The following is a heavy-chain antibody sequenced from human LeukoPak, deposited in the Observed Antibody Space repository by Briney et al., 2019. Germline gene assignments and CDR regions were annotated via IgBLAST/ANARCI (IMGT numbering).Heavy chain of an antibody. J-gene: IGHJ4*02. V-gene: IGHV4-30-2*01. D-gene: IGHD2-15*01. Sequence: PSETLSLTCAVSNGSVSSRDYSWSWIRQAPGKALEWIGYIYHGVTTYYNPSLKNRVTISVETSKNQFSLSLTSVTAADTALYYCASLKAGWRIDYWGQGTLVTVSS. CDR2: IYHGVTT. CDR1: NGSVSSRDYS. CDR3: ASLKAGWRIDY.